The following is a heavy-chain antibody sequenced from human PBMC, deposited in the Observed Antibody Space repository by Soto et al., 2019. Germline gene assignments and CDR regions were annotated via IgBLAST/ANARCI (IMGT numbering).Heavy chain of an antibody. D-gene: IGHD3-3*01. V-gene: IGHV1-8*01. CDR1: GYTFTSYD. CDR3: ARAPRITIFGVVIKKNPNWFDP. Sequence: ASVKVSCKASGYTFTSYDINWVRQATGQGLEWMGWMNPNSGNTGYAQKFQGRVTMTRNTAISTAYMELSSLRSEDTAVYYCARAPRITIFGVVIKKNPNWFDPWGQGTRVTVSA. CDR2: MNPNSGNT. J-gene: IGHJ5*02.